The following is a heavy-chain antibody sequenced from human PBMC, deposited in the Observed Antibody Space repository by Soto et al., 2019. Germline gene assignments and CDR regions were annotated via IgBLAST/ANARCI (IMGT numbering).Heavy chain of an antibody. CDR1: GFTFGDYA. D-gene: IGHD6-13*01. CDR2: IRSTTSGGTT. CDR3: TREVRAGQQLVPAVDY. V-gene: IGHV3-49*03. J-gene: IGHJ4*02. Sequence: SLRLSCTAPGFTFGDYALSWFRQAPGKGLEWVGFIRSTTSGGTTDYAASVKGRFTISRDDSKSLAHLQMNSLKTEDTAVYYCTREVRAGQQLVPAVDYWGQGTQVTVSS.